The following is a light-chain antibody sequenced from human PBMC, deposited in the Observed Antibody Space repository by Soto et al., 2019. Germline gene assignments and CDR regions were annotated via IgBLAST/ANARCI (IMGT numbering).Light chain of an antibody. V-gene: IGKV1-5*03. Sequence: DIHMTQSPSTLSASVGDRVTITCRASQTISTWLAWYQQKPGKAPKLLIYKATHLQSGVPSRFSGSGSGTEFSLTIRSLQPADFATYYCQRYNDYQYIFGQGTKLEI. CDR2: KAT. CDR1: QTISTW. CDR3: QRYNDYQYI. J-gene: IGKJ2*01.